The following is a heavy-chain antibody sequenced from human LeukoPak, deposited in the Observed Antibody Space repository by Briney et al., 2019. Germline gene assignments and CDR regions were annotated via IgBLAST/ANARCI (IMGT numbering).Heavy chain of an antibody. CDR3: ARDGGYYDSSGYYGPYYFDY. CDR2: IIPIFGTA. CDR1: GYTFTSYG. V-gene: IGHV1-69*13. Sequence: GASVKVSCKASGYTFTSYGISWVRQAPGQGLEWMGGIIPIFGTANYAQKFQGRVTITADESTSTAYMELSSLRSEDTAVYYCARDGGYYDSSGYYGPYYFDYWGQGTLVTVSS. J-gene: IGHJ4*02. D-gene: IGHD3-22*01.